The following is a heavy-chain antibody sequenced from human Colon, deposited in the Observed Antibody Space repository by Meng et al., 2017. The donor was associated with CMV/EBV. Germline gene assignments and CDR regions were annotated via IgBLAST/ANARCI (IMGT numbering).Heavy chain of an antibody. CDR1: G. CDR3: SHPFHRSGWYGDY. D-gene: IGHD6-19*01. CDR2: VFWDDDK. V-gene: IGHV2-5*02. Sequence: GVGWIRQPPGKALEWLAVVFWDDDKRYSPSLKNRLTITKDSSKKEVVLTMTNVDPGDTATYYCSHPFHRSGWYGDYWGQGILVTVSS. J-gene: IGHJ4*02.